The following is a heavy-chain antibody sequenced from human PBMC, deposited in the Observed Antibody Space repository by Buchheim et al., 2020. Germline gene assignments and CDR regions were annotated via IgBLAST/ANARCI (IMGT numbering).Heavy chain of an antibody. CDR2: INHSGST. CDR1: GGSFSGYY. J-gene: IGHJ5*02. D-gene: IGHD6-13*01. Sequence: QVQLQQWGAGLLKPSETLSLTCAVYGGSFSGYYWSWIRQPPGKGLEWIGQINHSGSTNYNPSLKSRVTISVDTSKNQFSLKLSSVTAADTAVYYCARALAAARRFGIDPWGQGTL. V-gene: IGHV4-34*01. CDR3: ARALAAARRFGIDP.